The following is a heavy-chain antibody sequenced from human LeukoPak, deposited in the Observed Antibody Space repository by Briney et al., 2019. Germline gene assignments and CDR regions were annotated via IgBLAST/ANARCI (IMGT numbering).Heavy chain of an antibody. CDR1: GFTFRNYA. J-gene: IGHJ4*02. CDR2: ISDSDNST. D-gene: IGHD1-26*01. CDR3: AKTVGAIDHDY. Sequence: PGGSLRLSCAASGFTFRNYAMSWVRQAPGKGLEWVSTISDSDNSTYYADSVKGRFTISRDNFKNTVYLQMNSLRAEDTAVYYCAKTVGAIDHDYWGQGTLVTVSS. V-gene: IGHV3-23*01.